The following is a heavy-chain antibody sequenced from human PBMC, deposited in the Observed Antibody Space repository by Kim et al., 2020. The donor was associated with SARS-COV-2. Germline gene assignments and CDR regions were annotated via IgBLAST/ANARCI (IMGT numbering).Heavy chain of an antibody. CDR1: GGSISSYY. D-gene: IGHD6-19*01. Sequence: SETLSLTCTVSGGSISSYYWSWIRQLPGKGLEWIGYTHYSGSTNYNPSLQSRVTISVDTPKNQFSLKLSSVTAADTTVYYCARVTSLGYLPPGRSSGWPLDYWGQGTPFTVSS. CDR3: ARVTSLGYLPPGRSSGWPLDY. V-gene: IGHV4-59*13. J-gene: IGHJ4*02. CDR2: THYSGST.